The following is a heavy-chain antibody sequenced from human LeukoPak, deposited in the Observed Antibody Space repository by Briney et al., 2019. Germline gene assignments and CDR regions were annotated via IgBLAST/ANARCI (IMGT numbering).Heavy chain of an antibody. Sequence: GGSLRLSCPVSGFTFSSYAMSWVRQAPGRGLELVSVISTSGESAYYADSVKGRFTISRDSSKNTLYLQMNSLRAEDTAVYYCAKDRGSGYHYFDYWGQGTLVTVSS. CDR1: GFTFSSYA. CDR2: ISTSGESA. CDR3: AKDRGSGYHYFDY. D-gene: IGHD3-22*01. V-gene: IGHV3-23*01. J-gene: IGHJ4*02.